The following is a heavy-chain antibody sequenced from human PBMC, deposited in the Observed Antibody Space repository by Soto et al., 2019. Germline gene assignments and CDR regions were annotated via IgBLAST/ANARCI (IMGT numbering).Heavy chain of an antibody. V-gene: IGHV1-18*01. CDR2: ISAYNGKT. CDR3: ARDQAAAGTWYYYYYMDV. Sequence: QVQLVQSGAEVKKPGASVKVSCKASGYTFTSYGISWVRQAPGQGLEGMGWISAYNGKTNNAQKLQGRVTMTTDTATSTAYMELRSLRADDTAVYYCARDQAAAGTWYYYYYMDVWGKGTTVTVSS. D-gene: IGHD6-13*01. CDR1: GYTFTSYG. J-gene: IGHJ6*03.